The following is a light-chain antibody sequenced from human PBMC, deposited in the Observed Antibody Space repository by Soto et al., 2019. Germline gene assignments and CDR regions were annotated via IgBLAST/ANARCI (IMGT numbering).Light chain of an antibody. CDR3: QQYNNWPPPLT. J-gene: IGKJ4*01. CDR2: GAS. V-gene: IGKV3-15*01. CDR1: QSVSSN. Sequence: EIVMTQSPATLSVSPGERATLSCRASQSVSSNLAWYQQKPGQAPRLLIYGASTRATGIPARFSGSGSETEFTLTISSLQSEDFAVYYCQQYNNWPPPLTFGGGTKVEIK.